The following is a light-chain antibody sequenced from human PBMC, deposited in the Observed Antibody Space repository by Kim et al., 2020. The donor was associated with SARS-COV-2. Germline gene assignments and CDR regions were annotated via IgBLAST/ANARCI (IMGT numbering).Light chain of an antibody. Sequence: SYELTQPPSVSVSPGQTARITCSGDALPKKYAFWYQQKSGQAPVLVIYEDTKRPSGIPERFSGSSSGTMATLTIRGAQVEDEGDYYCYSRDSSGNSIFGGGTQLTVL. CDR3: YSRDSSGNSI. J-gene: IGLJ2*01. V-gene: IGLV3-10*01. CDR2: EDT. CDR1: ALPKKY.